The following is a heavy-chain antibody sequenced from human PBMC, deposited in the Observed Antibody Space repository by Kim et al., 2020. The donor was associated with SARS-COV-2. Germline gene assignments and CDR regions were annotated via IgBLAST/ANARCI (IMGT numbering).Heavy chain of an antibody. CDR2: IIPIFGTA. Sequence: SVKVSCKDSGGTFSSYAISWVRQAPGQGLEWMGGIIPIFGTANYAQKFQGRVTITADESTSTAYMELSSLRSEDTAVYYCARDQGSVGLRYFDWLTQFDYWGQGTLVTVSS. J-gene: IGHJ4*02. V-gene: IGHV1-69*13. CDR3: ARDQGSVGLRYFDWLTQFDY. D-gene: IGHD3-9*01. CDR1: GGTFSSYA.